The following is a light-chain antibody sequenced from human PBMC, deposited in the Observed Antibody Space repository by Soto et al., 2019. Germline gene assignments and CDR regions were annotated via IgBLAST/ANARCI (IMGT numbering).Light chain of an antibody. Sequence: FTQSPSTLSLSPRERATLSCRASQSVSSNFLAWYQQKPGQAPRLLIYGASSRATAIPDRFSGSGSGTDFTLTISRLEPEDFAFYYCLQRSNWPPLLSFGGGTKVDI. CDR3: LQRSNWPPLLS. CDR2: GAS. CDR1: QSVSSNF. J-gene: IGKJ4*01. V-gene: IGKV3D-20*02.